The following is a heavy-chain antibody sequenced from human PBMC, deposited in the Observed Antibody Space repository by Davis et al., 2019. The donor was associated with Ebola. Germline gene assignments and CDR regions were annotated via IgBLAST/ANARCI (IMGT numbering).Heavy chain of an antibody. CDR2: IYSSGGT. D-gene: IGHD2/OR15-2a*01. CDR1: GGAVSSGGYF. J-gene: IGHJ4*02. CDR3: ARVGDFQGVY. Sequence: PSETLSLTCTVSGGAVSSGGYFWAWIRPPPGKGLEWIGYIYSSGGTSLSPSLVSRVTILRDTSKNQFSLNLRFLTAADTAVYYCARVGDFQGVYWGQGARVTVSS. V-gene: IGHV4-61*08.